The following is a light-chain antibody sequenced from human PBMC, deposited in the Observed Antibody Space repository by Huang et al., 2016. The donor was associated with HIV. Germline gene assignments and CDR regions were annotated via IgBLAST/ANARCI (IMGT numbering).Light chain of an antibody. CDR1: QSVLHSNNKNY. CDR2: WSS. Sequence: DIVMTQSPDSLTVSLGERATINCKSSQSVLHSNNKNYLAWDQQKPGQTPKLLIYWSSTRESGVPDRFSGDGSGSDFSLTINNVQAEDVAIYYCQQYFSTPLTFGGGTRVQI. J-gene: IGKJ4*01. V-gene: IGKV4-1*01. CDR3: QQYFSTPLT.